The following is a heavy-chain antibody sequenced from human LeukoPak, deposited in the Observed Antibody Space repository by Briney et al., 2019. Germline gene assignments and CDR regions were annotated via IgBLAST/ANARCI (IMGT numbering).Heavy chain of an antibody. CDR1: GYTFTGYY. V-gene: IGHV1-2*06. D-gene: IGHD3-22*01. Sequence: ASVKVSCKASGYTFTGYYMHWVRQAPGQGLEWMGRINPNSGGTNYAQRFQGRVTMTRDTSISTAYMELSRLRSDDTAVYYCASSGYDSSGYYFDYWGQETLITVSS. J-gene: IGHJ4*02. CDR3: ASSGYDSSGYYFDY. CDR2: INPNSGGT.